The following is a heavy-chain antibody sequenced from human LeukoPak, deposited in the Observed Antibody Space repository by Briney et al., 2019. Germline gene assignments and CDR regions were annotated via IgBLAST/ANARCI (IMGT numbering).Heavy chain of an antibody. CDR1: GGTFSSYA. CDR3: ARDLDGTPIDH. D-gene: IGHD3/OR15-3a*01. CDR2: IIPIRGVA. V-gene: IGHV1-69*04. J-gene: IGHJ5*02. Sequence: SVKVSCKASGGTFSSYAISWVRQAPGQGLEWMGRIIPIRGVANYAQKLQGRGTITANKSTSTTYMELSSLRSEDTAVYYCARDLDGTPIDHWGQGTLVTVSS.